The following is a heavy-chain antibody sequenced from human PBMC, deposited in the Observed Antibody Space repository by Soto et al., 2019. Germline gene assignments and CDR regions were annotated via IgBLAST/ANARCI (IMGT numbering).Heavy chain of an antibody. D-gene: IGHD2-2*01. Sequence: QVQVVESGGGVVQPGRSLRLSCAASGFTFSTYAMHWVRQAPGKGLEWLAVISYSGNNLYYADSVKGRFTISRDNSKNTVYLQMNSLRPEDTAVYFCARDFTPYTNALVFDVWGQGALVTVSS. V-gene: IGHV3-30-3*01. CDR3: ARDFTPYTNALVFDV. CDR1: GFTFSTYA. CDR2: ISYSGNNL. J-gene: IGHJ4*02.